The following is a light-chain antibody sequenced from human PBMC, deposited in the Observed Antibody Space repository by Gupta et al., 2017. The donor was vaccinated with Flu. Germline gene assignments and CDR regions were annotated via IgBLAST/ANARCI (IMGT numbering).Light chain of an antibody. V-gene: IGKV1-5*03. CDR2: RAS. Sequence: DIQMTQSPSTLSASVGDRVIITCRASQNIDSWLAWYQQRPGKAPKILINRASSLESGVPSRFSGSGSGTEFTLTIRSLQPDDFTTYYCQQYFTYPWTFGQGTRVELK. CDR1: QNIDSW. J-gene: IGKJ1*01. CDR3: QQYFTYPWT.